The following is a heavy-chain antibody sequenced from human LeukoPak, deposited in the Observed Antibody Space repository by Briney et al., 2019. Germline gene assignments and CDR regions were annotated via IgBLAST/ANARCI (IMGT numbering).Heavy chain of an antibody. CDR1: GYTLTELS. J-gene: IGHJ3*02. CDR2: FDPEDGET. Sequence: GGSVKVSCEVSGYTLTELSMHWVRQAPGKGVEWMGGFDPEDGETIYAQKLQGRVTMTEDTSTDTAYMELSSLRSEDTAVYYCATDSGAFDIWGQGTMVTVSS. V-gene: IGHV1-24*01. CDR3: ATDSGAFDI.